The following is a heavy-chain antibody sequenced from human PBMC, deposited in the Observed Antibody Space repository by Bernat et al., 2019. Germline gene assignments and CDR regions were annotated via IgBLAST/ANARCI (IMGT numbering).Heavy chain of an antibody. CDR3: ARSYYYGSGSYYYYYMDV. Sequence: QVQLVQSGAEVKKPGASVKVSCKASGYTFTSYYMHWVRQAPGQGLEWMGRINPNSGGTNYAQKFQGRVTMTRDTSISTAYMELSRLRSDDTAVYYCARSYYYGSGSYYYYYMDVWGKGTTVTVSS. J-gene: IGHJ6*03. CDR1: GYTFTSYY. D-gene: IGHD3-10*01. V-gene: IGHV1-2*06. CDR2: INPNSGGT.